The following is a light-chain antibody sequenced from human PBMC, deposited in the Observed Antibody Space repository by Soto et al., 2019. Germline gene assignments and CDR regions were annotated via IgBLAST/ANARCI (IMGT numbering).Light chain of an antibody. CDR1: QSVSNY. CDR3: QQYDNWPPLT. CDR2: DAS. Sequence: EIVLTQSPATLSLSPGERATLSCRASQSVSNYLAWYQQKPGQAPRLLIYDASNRATGIPARFSGSGSGTEFTLTISTLQSEDFAVYYCQQYDNWPPLTFGGGTKVDIK. V-gene: IGKV3-11*01. J-gene: IGKJ4*01.